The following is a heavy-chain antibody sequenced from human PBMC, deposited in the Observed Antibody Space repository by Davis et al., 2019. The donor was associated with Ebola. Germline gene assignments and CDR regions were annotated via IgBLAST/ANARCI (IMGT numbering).Heavy chain of an antibody. V-gene: IGHV3-74*01. CDR1: GFTFNKYW. CDR2: ISSDGGIT. Sequence: PGGSLRLSCAASGFTFNKYWMHWVRQAPGKGLVYVSRISSDGGITSYADSVKGRFVISRDNAKNSLYLEMNSLRLEDTAFYYCTKGIGAFWSGSPPNYFDSWGQGTLVTVSS. CDR3: TKGIGAFWSGSPPNYFDS. D-gene: IGHD3-3*01. J-gene: IGHJ4*02.